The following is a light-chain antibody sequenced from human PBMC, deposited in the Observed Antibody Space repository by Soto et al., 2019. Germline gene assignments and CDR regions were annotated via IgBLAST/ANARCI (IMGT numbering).Light chain of an antibody. CDR3: AAWDDILNGWV. Sequence: QSALTQPPSASGSPGQSVTISCTGTSSDVGGYNYVSWYQQHPGKAPKLMIYEVSKRPTGVPDCFSGSKSGKTASLTVSGLQAEDEADYYCAAWDDILNGWVFGGGTKLTVL. J-gene: IGLJ3*02. CDR1: SSDVGGYNY. CDR2: EVS. V-gene: IGLV2-8*01.